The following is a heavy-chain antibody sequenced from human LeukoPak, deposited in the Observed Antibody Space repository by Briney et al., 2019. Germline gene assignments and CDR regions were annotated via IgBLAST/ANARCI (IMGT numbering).Heavy chain of an antibody. CDR2: IIPIFGTA. CDR1: GGTFSSYA. CDR3: ARYEWLPKGLDNWFDP. Sequence: ASVKVSCKASGGTFSSYAISWVRQAPGQGLEWMGGIIPIFGTANYAQKFQGRVTITTDESTTTAYMELSSLRSEDTAVYYCARYEWLPKGLDNWFDPWGQGTLVTVSS. D-gene: IGHD6-19*01. J-gene: IGHJ5*02. V-gene: IGHV1-69*05.